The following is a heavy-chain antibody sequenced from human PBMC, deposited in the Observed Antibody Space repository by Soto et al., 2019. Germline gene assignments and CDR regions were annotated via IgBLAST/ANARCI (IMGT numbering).Heavy chain of an antibody. V-gene: IGHV3-23*01. D-gene: IGHD3-10*01. J-gene: IGHJ4*02. CDR3: AKALYGGFTY. CDR2: ISGSGDST. CDR1: GFTFSVYA. Sequence: EVRLLESGGGLVQPGGYLRLSCAASGFTFSVYAMSWVRQAPGKGLEWVSGISGSGDSTHYADSVKGRFTVSRDNSMSMLYVQTNSLRAEDTAIYYCAKALYGGFTYWGQGTLVTVSS.